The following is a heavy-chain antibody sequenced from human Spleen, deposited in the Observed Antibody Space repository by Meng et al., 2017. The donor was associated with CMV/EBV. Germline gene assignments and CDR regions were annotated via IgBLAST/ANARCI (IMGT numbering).Heavy chain of an antibody. Sequence: GGSLRLSCAASGFAFSTYNMNWVRQAPGKGLEWVSWTTSSGGYIYYSDSVKGRFTISRDNAKNSLYLQMNSLRAEDTAVYYCARGRYYDFWSGPLEDYYGMDVWGQGTTVTVSS. J-gene: IGHJ6*02. CDR2: TTSSGGYI. D-gene: IGHD3-3*01. V-gene: IGHV3-21*01. CDR1: GFAFSTYN. CDR3: ARGRYYDFWSGPLEDYYGMDV.